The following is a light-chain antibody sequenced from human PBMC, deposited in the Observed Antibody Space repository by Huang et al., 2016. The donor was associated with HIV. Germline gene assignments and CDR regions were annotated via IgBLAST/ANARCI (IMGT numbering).Light chain of an antibody. CDR3: QQYNHWLALT. CDR1: QSVGRN. CDR2: GAS. V-gene: IGKV3-15*01. J-gene: IGKJ4*01. Sequence: EIVMTQSPAILSVSPGERATLSCRASQSVGRNLAGYQHKPGQAPRLIMYGASTRGTGVPARFSGSGSGTEFTLTISGLQSEDFAVYFCQQYNHWLALTFGGGTKVDIK.